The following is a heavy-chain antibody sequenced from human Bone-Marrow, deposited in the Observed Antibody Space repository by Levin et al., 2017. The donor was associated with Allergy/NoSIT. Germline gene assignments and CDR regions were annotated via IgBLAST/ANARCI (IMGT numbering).Heavy chain of an antibody. CDR1: GFTFDDFA. J-gene: IGHJ6*02. CDR2: ISWNSNDI. D-gene: IGHD6-13*01. Sequence: LSLTCAGSGFTFDDFAMHWVRQVPGKGLEWVSYISWNSNDIGYADSVKGRVTISRDNAKNLMYLQMHSLRPDDTALYYCARDITAAGPGEGMDVWGQGTTVTVSS. CDR3: ARDITAAGPGEGMDV. V-gene: IGHV3-9*01.